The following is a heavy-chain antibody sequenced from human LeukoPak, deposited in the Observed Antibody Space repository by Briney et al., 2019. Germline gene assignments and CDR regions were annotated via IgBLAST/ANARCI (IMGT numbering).Heavy chain of an antibody. V-gene: IGHV3-7*01. CDR3: ARECGGSYYEPHDAFDI. Sequence: GGSMRLSCAASGFTFSSYWMSWVRQAPGKGLEWVANIKQDGSEKYYVDSVKGRFTISRDNAKNSLYLQMNSLRAEDTAVYYCARECGGSYYEPHDAFDIWGQGTMVTVSS. J-gene: IGHJ3*02. CDR2: IKQDGSEK. D-gene: IGHD1-26*01. CDR1: GFTFSSYW.